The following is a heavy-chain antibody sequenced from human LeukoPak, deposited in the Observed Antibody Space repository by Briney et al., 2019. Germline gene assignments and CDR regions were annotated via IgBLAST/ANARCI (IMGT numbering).Heavy chain of an antibody. CDR2: INPDSGGT. CDR1: GYTFTGYY. V-gene: IGHV1-2*02. CDR3: VRGDTSVDY. D-gene: IGHD5-18*01. Sequence: ASVKVSCKASGYTFTGYYMHWVRQAPGQGHEWMGWINPDSGGTNYAQKLQGRVTMTRDTSISTAYMELSRLRSDDTDVYYCVRGDTSVDYWGQGTLVTVSS. J-gene: IGHJ4*02.